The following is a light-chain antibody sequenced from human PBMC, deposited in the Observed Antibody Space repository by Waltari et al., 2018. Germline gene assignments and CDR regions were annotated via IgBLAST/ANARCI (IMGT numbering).Light chain of an antibody. V-gene: IGKV3-20*01. CDR1: QSVGGT. CDR3: QHYVRLPVT. J-gene: IGKJ1*01. CDR2: GAS. Sequence: DIVLTQSPGTLSLSPGERATPSCWASQSVGGTLAGYQQKPGQAPRLLSYGASSRATGIPDRFSGSGSGTVFILSISRLEPEDSAVYYCQHYVRLPVTFGQGTKVEIK.